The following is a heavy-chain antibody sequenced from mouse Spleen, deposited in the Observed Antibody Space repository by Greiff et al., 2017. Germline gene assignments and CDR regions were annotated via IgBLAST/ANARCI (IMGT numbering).Heavy chain of an antibody. Sequence: VQLQQPGAELVRPGSSVKLSCKASGYTFTSYWMHWVKQRPIQGLEWIGNIDPSDSETHYNQKFKDKATLTVDKSSSTAYMQLSSLTSEDSAVYYCARYTTVVATDYFDYWGQGTTLTVSS. CDR2: IDPSDSET. V-gene: IGHV1-52*01. J-gene: IGHJ2*01. CDR1: GYTFTSYW. CDR3: ARYTTVVATDYFDY. D-gene: IGHD1-1*01.